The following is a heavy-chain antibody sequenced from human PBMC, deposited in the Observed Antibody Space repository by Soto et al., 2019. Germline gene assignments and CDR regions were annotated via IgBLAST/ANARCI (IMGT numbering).Heavy chain of an antibody. CDR3: ASTPGRFWSGYSYDYYYYGMDV. CDR1: GGSFSGYD. Sequence: TSETLSLTCAVYGGSFSGYDWSWIRQPPGKGLEWIGEINHSGSTNYNPSLKSRVTISVDTSKNQFSLKLSSVTAADTAVYYCASTPGRFWSGYSYDYYYYGMDVWGQGTTVTVSS. CDR2: INHSGST. V-gene: IGHV4-34*01. J-gene: IGHJ6*02. D-gene: IGHD3-3*01.